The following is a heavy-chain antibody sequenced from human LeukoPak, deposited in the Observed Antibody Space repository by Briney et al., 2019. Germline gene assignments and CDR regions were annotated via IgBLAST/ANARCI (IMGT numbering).Heavy chain of an antibody. D-gene: IGHD1-26*01. CDR1: GFTFTNSW. J-gene: IGHJ4*02. Sequence: GGSLRLSRAASGFTFTNSWMAWVRQAPGKGLEWVANIKQDGGTRHYADSLRGRFTISRDNPKNSPYLQMNSLRADDTAVYYCARDTVGSLDYWGQGILVTVAS. V-gene: IGHV3-7*01. CDR3: ARDTVGSLDY. CDR2: IKQDGGTR.